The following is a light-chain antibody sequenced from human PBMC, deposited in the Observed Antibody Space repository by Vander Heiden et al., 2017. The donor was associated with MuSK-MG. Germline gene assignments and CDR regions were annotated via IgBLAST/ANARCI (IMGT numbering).Light chain of an antibody. V-gene: IGLV3-1*01. CDR1: RLVYGF. CDR3: QTWDSSVV. CDR2: HDK. Sequence: SYDLTQPPSVSVSPGQTASITCSGERLVYGFASWYQQKPGQSPLLLIYHDKKRPSGIPERFSASNSGNTATLTISGTQAIDEADYFCQTWDSSVVFGGGTKLTVL. J-gene: IGLJ2*01.